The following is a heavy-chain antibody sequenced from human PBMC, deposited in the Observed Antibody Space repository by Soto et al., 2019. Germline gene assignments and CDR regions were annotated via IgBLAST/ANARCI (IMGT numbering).Heavy chain of an antibody. CDR1: GDSISGGASF. J-gene: IGHJ5*02. D-gene: IGHD2-2*01. CDR3: AKLSCTSSTCYFPGWFDP. V-gene: IGHV4-31*03. CDR2: VYYSGSS. Sequence: SETLSLTCTVSGDSISGGASFWSWIRQPPGKGLEWIANVYYSGSSYYNPSLKSRLTISVDTTKNQFSLQLKSMTAADTAVYYCAKLSCTSSTCYFPGWFDPWGQGTLVTVS.